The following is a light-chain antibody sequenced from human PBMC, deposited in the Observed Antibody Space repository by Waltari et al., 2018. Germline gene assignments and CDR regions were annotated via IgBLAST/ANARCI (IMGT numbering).Light chain of an antibody. Sequence: QSALPQPPSASGSPGQSVTIPCTGPSSDIGGYNHVSWYQQYPGKAPKLMIYEVNKRPSGVPDRFSGSKSGNTASLIVSGLQADDEADYHCGSYAGSTGWVFGGGTKLTVL. CDR2: EVN. CDR3: GSYAGSTGWV. V-gene: IGLV2-8*01. CDR1: SSDIGGYNH. J-gene: IGLJ3*02.